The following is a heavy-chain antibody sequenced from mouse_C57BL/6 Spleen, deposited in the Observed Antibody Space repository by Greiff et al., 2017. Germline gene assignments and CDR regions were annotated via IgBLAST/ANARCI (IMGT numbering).Heavy chain of an antibody. D-gene: IGHD1-1*01. Sequence: VQLQQPGAELVKPGASVKLSCKASGYTFTSYWMQWVNQRPGQGLEWIGEIDPSDSYTNYNQKFKGKATLTVDTSSSTAYMQLSSLTSEDSAVYYCARYYYGSSYWYFDVWGTGTTVTVSS. J-gene: IGHJ1*03. CDR1: GYTFTSYW. CDR2: IDPSDSYT. CDR3: ARYYYGSSYWYFDV. V-gene: IGHV1-50*01.